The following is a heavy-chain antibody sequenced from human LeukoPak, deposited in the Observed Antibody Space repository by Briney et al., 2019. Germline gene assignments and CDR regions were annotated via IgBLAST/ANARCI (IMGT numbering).Heavy chain of an antibody. V-gene: IGHV4-34*01. Sequence: SETLSLTCAVYGGSFSGYYWNWIRQPPGKGLEWIGEITDGGSPNYNPSLKSRVTILVDTSKLQFSLKLSSVTAADTAVYYCARTGYSSSWSLDAFDIWGQGTMVTVSS. CDR2: ITDGGSP. J-gene: IGHJ3*02. CDR1: GGSFSGYY. CDR3: ARTGYSSSWSLDAFDI. D-gene: IGHD6-13*01.